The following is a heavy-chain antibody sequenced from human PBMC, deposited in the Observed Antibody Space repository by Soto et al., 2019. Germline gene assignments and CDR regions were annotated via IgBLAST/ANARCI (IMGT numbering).Heavy chain of an antibody. V-gene: IGHV1-8*01. CDR1: GYTFTSYD. J-gene: IGHJ4*02. Sequence: QVQLAQSGAEVKKPGASVKVSCKASGYTFTSYDINWVRLATGQGLEWLGWMNPNSGNTGYAQKFQGRVTMTRNTSIRTAYMELSSLRSEDTAVYYCARVGTLRIGWFFDYWGQGTLVTVSS. CDR2: MNPNSGNT. D-gene: IGHD6-19*01. CDR3: ARVGTLRIGWFFDY.